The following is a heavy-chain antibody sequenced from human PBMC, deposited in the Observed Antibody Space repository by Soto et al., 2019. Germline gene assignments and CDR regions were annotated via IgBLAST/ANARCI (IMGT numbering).Heavy chain of an antibody. CDR1: GYTFTSYY. CDR2: INPSGGST. V-gene: IGHV1-46*01. CDR3: ARDPAARREHNWFDP. J-gene: IGHJ5*02. D-gene: IGHD6-6*01. Sequence: ASVKVSCKASGYTFTSYYMHWVRQAPGQGLEWMGIINPSGGSTSYAQKFQGRVTMTRDTSTSTVYMELSSLRSEDTALYYCARDPAARREHNWFDPWGQGTLVTVSS.